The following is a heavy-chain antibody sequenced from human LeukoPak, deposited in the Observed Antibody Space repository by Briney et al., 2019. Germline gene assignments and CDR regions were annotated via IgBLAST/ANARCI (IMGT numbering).Heavy chain of an antibody. D-gene: IGHD6-19*01. V-gene: IGHV1-46*01. CDR1: GYTFTDYY. J-gene: IGHJ4*02. CDR3: ARDLGKGAVALDY. Sequence: EASVKVSCKASGYTFTDYYMHWVRQAPGQGLEWMGIVNPSGGGTRYAQRFQDRVTMTRDMSTSTVYMELSNLRSEDTAVYYCARDLGKGAVALDYWGQGTLVTVSS. CDR2: VNPSGGGT.